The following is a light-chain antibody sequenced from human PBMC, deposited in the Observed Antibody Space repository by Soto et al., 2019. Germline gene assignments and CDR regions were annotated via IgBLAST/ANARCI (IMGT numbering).Light chain of an antibody. V-gene: IGKV3-15*01. CDR2: GAS. Sequence: EIVMTQSPGTLSVSPGERATLSCRASQSISNNLAWHQQKPGQAPRLLVSGASTRASGISPRFTGSGSGTDFNLTISSLQSEDFAVYYCQQYENWPLTFGGGTKVDIK. CDR3: QQYENWPLT. CDR1: QSISNN. J-gene: IGKJ4*01.